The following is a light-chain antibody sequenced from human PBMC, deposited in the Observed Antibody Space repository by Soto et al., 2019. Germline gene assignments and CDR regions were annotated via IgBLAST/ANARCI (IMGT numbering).Light chain of an antibody. CDR3: CSYTLRSTLV. Sequence: QSALTQPASVSGSPGQSITISCTGTSSDVCGYQYVSWYQQYPGKAPKLVIYEVSNRPSGVSIRFSGSKSGDTASLTISGLQAEDEADYYCCSYTLRSTLVFGGGTKVTVL. CDR2: EVS. J-gene: IGLJ2*01. V-gene: IGLV2-14*01. CDR1: SSDVCGYQY.